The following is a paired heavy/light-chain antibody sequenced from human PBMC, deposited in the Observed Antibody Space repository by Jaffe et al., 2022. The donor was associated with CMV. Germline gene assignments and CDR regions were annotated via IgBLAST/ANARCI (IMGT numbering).Light chain of an antibody. Sequence: EIVLTQSPGTLSLSPGERATLSCRASQSVTNRYLAWYQQKPGQALRLLIYGASTRATGIPDRFSGSGSGTDFTLTITGLEPEDFALYYCQQYGTSPPYSFGQGTKLEIK. CDR3: QQYGTSPPYS. CDR2: GAS. J-gene: IGKJ2*03. CDR1: QSVTNRY. V-gene: IGKV3-20*01.
Heavy chain of an antibody. V-gene: IGHV3-23*01. CDR2: ISGSASII. Sequence: EVQLLESGGDLVQPGGSLRLSCAASGFAFGDYAMSWVRQAPGKRLEWVSGISGSASIIKYADSVKGRFTISRDNSKYTLYLQMNSLRAEDTAIYYCAKKGPYSDNWSMYFDFWGQGTLVTVSS. J-gene: IGHJ4*02. D-gene: IGHD1-20*01. CDR3: AKKGPYSDNWSMYFDF. CDR1: GFAFGDYA.